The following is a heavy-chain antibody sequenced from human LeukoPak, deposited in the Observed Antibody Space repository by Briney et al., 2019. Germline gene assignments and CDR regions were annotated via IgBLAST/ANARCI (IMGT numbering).Heavy chain of an antibody. Sequence: PGRSLRLSCAASGFTFSSYAMHWVRQAPGKGLEWVTVISYDGSNEFHADSVKGRFTISRDNSKNTLYLQMNSLRAEDTAVYYCLAGSFDYWGQGTLVTVSS. CDR2: ISYDGSNE. CDR1: GFTFSSYA. J-gene: IGHJ4*02. D-gene: IGHD6-19*01. CDR3: LAGSFDY. V-gene: IGHV3-30-3*01.